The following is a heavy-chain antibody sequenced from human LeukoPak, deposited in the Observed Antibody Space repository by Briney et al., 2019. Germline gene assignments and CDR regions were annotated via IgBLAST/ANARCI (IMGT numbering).Heavy chain of an antibody. Sequence: PSETLSLTCAASGDSVSSSHWWSWVRQPPGKGLEWIGEVYHTGSTSYNPSLKSRVSILVDKSKNQFSLRLSSVTAADTAVYFCARAVLLLNYFDYWGQGTLVTVSS. J-gene: IGHJ4*02. V-gene: IGHV4-4*02. CDR2: VYHTGST. D-gene: IGHD2-15*01. CDR1: GDSVSSSHW. CDR3: ARAVLLLNYFDY.